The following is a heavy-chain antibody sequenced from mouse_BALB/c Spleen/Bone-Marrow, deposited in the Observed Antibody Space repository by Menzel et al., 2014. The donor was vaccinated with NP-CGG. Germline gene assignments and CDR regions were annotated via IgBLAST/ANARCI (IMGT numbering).Heavy chain of an antibody. V-gene: IGHV14-3*02. CDR2: IDPANGNT. Sequence: VHVKQSGAELVKPGASVKLSCTASGFNIKDTYMHWVKQRPGQGLEWIGRIDPANGNTKYDPKFQGKATITADTSSNTAYLQLSSLTSEDTAVYYCVRSREYYFDYWGQGTTLTVSS. CDR3: VRSREYYFDY. D-gene: IGHD1-1*01. J-gene: IGHJ2*01. CDR1: GFNIKDTY.